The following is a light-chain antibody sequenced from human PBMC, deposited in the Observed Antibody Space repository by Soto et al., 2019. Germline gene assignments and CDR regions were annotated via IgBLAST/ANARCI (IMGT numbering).Light chain of an antibody. Sequence: DVVMTQSPLSLPVTLGQPASISCRSSQSLVSSDGNTYLNWFQQRPGQSPRRLIYKVSNRDSGVPDRLSGSGPATDFTLKISRVEAEDAGVYYCMQATHWIYTFGQGTKLESK. CDR3: MQATHWIYT. CDR1: QSLVSSDGNTY. V-gene: IGKV2-30*01. J-gene: IGKJ2*01. CDR2: KVS.